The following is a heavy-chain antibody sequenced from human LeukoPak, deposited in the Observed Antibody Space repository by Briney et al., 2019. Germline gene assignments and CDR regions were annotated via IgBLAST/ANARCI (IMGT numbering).Heavy chain of an antibody. J-gene: IGHJ4*02. V-gene: IGHV4-59*01. CDR1: GDSISGNY. Sequence: SETLSLTCSVSGDSISGNYWSWMRQPPGKELEWIGYIYYSGDTNYNPSLKRRVTMSVDTSKNQFSVNLSSVTAADTAVYYCARLLAGCSGSKCRAHFDYWGQGTLVTVSS. CDR3: ARLLAGCSGSKCRAHFDY. D-gene: IGHD2-15*01. CDR2: IYYSGDT.